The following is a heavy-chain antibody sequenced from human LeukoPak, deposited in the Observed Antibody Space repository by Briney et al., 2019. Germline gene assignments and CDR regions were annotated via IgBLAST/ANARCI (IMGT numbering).Heavy chain of an antibody. V-gene: IGHV3-21*01. CDR2: ISSSSSYI. CDR3: ARRVGAARSWDYYMDV. J-gene: IGHJ6*03. Sequence: PGGSLRLSCAASGFTFSSYSMNWVRQAPGKGLEWVSSISSSSSYIYYADSVKGRFTISRDNAKNSLYLQVNSLRAEDTAVYYCARRVGAARSWDYYMDVWGKGTTVTVSS. CDR1: GFTFSSYS. D-gene: IGHD6-6*01.